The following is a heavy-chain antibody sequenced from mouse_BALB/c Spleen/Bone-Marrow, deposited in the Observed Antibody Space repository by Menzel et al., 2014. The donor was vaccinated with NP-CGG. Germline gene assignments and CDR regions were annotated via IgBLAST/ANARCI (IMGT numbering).Heavy chain of an antibody. CDR3: ARSGKVRNAMDY. Sequence: VQLQESGAKLVRPGVSVKISCKGSGYTFTDHAMHWVKRSHAKSLEWIGLISGYYGDAIYNQKLKGKAIMTVDKSSSTAYMELARLTSEDSAIYYCARSGKVRNAMDYWGQGTSVTVSS. D-gene: IGHD2-14*01. CDR1: GYTFTDHA. CDR2: ISGYYGDA. J-gene: IGHJ4*01. V-gene: IGHV1S137*01.